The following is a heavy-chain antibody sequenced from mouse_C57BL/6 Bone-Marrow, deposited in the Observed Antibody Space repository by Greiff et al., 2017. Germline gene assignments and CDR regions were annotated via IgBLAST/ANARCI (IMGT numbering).Heavy chain of an antibody. D-gene: IGHD2-5*01. V-gene: IGHV1-47*01. J-gene: IGHJ4*01. CDR1: GYTFTTYP. Sequence: VQLQQSGAELVKPGASVKMSCKASGYTFTTYPLEWMKQNHGKSLEWIGNFHPYNDDTKYNEKFKGKDTLTVEKSSSTVYLELSSLTSEDSAVYYCARDYYSNNYYAMDYWGQGTSVTVSS. CDR2: FHPYNDDT. CDR3: ARDYYSNNYYAMDY.